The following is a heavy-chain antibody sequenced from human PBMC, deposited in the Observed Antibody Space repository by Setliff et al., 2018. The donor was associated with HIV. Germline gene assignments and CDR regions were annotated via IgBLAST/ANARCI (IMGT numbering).Heavy chain of an antibody. J-gene: IGHJ5*02. CDR1: GVTFSNYA. CDR2: ISGSGGNT. V-gene: IGHV3-23*01. D-gene: IGHD3-10*01. CDR3: AKIPSYASIKYSWFDP. Sequence: GGSLRLSCAASGVTFSNYAMAWVRQAPGKGLEWVSGISGSGGNTDYADSVKGRFTISRDNSKNTLNLQMNSLRVEDTALYYCAKIPSYASIKYSWFDPWGQGTLVTVSS.